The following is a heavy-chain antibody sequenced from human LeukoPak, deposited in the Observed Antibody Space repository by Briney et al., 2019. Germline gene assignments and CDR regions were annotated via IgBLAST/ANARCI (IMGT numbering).Heavy chain of an antibody. J-gene: IGHJ4*02. CDR1: VGSISSNNYY. CDR2: IYYSEST. Sequence: SETLSLTCTVSVGSISSNNYYWVWIRQPPGKGLEWIGSIYYSESTYNNPSLKSRVTISVDTTKNQFSLKLTSVTAADTAVYYCASSPSGYWWNFDCWGQGTLVTVSS. D-gene: IGHD3-22*01. CDR3: ASSPSGYWWNFDC. V-gene: IGHV4-39*01.